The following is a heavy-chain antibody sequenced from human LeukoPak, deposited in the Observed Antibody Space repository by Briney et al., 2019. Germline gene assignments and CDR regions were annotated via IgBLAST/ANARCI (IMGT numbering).Heavy chain of an antibody. CDR3: AYGSGSYYPDY. J-gene: IGHJ4*02. CDR1: GGSISSGY. D-gene: IGHD3-10*01. V-gene: IGHV4-59*01. CDR2: IYYSGST. Sequence: SETLSLTCTVSGGSISSGYWSWIRQPPGKGLEWIGYIYYSGSTNYNPSLKSRVTISVDTSKNQFSLKLSSVTAADTAVYYCAYGSGSYYPDYWGQGTLVTVSS.